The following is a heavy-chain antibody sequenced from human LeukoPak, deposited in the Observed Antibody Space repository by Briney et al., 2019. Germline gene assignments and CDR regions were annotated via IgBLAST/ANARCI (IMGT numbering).Heavy chain of an antibody. V-gene: IGHV3-23*01. CDR1: GFTFSGNA. CDR3: AKGRGSTRTGFDP. Sequence: GGSLSFSGAASGFTFSGNARSWVPQAQGKGLKWFSAISGSGGSTYYADSVKGRFTISRDNSKNTLYLQMNSLRAEDTAVYYCAKGRGSTRTGFDPWGQGTLVTVSS. CDR2: ISGSGGST. D-gene: IGHD1-1*01. J-gene: IGHJ5*02.